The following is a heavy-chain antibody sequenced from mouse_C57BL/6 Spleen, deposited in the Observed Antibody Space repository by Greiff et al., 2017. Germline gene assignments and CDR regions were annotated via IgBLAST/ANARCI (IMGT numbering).Heavy chain of an antibody. CDR1: GFSLTSYG. V-gene: IGHV2-5*01. Sequence: VKLQESGPGLVQPSQSLSITCTVSGFSLTSYGVHWVRQSPGKGLEWLGVIWRGGSTDYNAAFMSRLSITKDNSKSQVFFKMNSLQADDTAIYYCAKNLNGSSYYAMDYWGQGTSVTVSS. J-gene: IGHJ4*01. D-gene: IGHD1-1*01. CDR2: IWRGGST. CDR3: AKNLNGSSYYAMDY.